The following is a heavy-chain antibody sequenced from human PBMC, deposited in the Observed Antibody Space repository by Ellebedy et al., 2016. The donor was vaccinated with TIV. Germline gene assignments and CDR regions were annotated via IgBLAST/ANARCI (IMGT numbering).Heavy chain of an antibody. J-gene: IGHJ6*02. V-gene: IGHV3-21*01. CDR1: GFTFSSYS. CDR3: ARELDYYYGLDV. CDR2: NSSSSYYI. Sequence: GESLKISCAASGFTFSSYSMNWVRQAPGKGLEWVSSNSSSSYYIYYADSVKGRFTFSRDNAKNSLYLQMNSLRAEDTAVYYCARELDYYYGLDVWGQGTTVTVSS.